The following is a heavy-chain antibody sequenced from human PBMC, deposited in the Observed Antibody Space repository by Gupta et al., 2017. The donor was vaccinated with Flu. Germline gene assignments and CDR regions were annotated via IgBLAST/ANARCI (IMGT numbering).Heavy chain of an antibody. Sequence: LSCAASGFAFSNYVMEWVRQAPGKGLEWVSSISDNGEKTYYADSVEGRFTISRDESKRTVYLEMSGLRAEDTAIYYCAKLHGLDVWGQGTAVTVSS. V-gene: IGHV3-23*01. CDR3: AKLHGLDV. CDR2: ISDNGEKT. J-gene: IGHJ6*02. CDR1: GFAFSNYV.